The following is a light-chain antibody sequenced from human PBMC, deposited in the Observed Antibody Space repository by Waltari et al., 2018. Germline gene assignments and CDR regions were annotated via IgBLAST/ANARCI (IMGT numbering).Light chain of an antibody. CDR1: SSDIGGYHY. Sequence: QSALTQPASVSGSPGQSIPISCTGPSSDIGGYHYVSWYQQHPGKAPKRMIYDIIKRPSGVSDRFSGSKSGNTASLTISGLQAEDEADYYCSSYAPSSTVFGGGTKLTVL. CDR2: DII. V-gene: IGLV2-14*03. CDR3: SSYAPSSTV. J-gene: IGLJ2*01.